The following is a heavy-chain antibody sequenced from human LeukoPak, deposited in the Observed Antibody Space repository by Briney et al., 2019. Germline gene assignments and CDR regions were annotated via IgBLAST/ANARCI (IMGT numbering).Heavy chain of an antibody. V-gene: IGHV4-34*01. J-gene: IGHJ3*02. Sequence: PSETLSLTCAVYGGSFSGYYWSWIRQRPGHGLERSGEINHSGSTNYNQSLKSRVTISVDTSKNQFSLKLSPVSAADTAVYYCASQLERQGETAFDIWGHGTMVTVSS. CDR2: INHSGST. CDR1: GGSFSGYY. D-gene: IGHD1-1*01. CDR3: ASQLERQGETAFDI.